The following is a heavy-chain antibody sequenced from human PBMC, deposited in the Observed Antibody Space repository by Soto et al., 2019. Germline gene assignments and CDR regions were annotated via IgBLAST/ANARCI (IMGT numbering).Heavy chain of an antibody. D-gene: IGHD5-18*01. J-gene: IGHJ6*02. Sequence: SETLSLTCAVYGGSFSGYYWSWIRQPPGKGLEWIGEINHSGSTNYNPSLKSRVTISVDTSKNQFSLKLSSVTAADTAVYYCARDRLMATAGTARHYFGLDVWGQGNPGHRLL. CDR3: ARDRLMATAGTARHYFGLDV. V-gene: IGHV4-34*01. CDR1: GGSFSGYY. CDR2: INHSGST.